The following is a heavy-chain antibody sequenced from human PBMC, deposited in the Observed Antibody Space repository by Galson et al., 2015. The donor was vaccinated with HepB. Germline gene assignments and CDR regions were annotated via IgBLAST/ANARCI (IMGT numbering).Heavy chain of an antibody. CDR2: IGGGSGST. CDR3: AKDLYGWDIVLVPATICFDY. J-gene: IGHJ4*02. D-gene: IGHD2-2*01. Sequence: SLRLSCAASGFTFTNFAMSWVRQAPGKGLEWVSGIGGGSGSTYYADSVRGRFIISRDTSKNTLYLQMNSLRADDTAEYFCAKDLYGWDIVLVPATICFDYWGQGTLVTVSS. CDR1: GFTFTNFA. V-gene: IGHV3-23*01.